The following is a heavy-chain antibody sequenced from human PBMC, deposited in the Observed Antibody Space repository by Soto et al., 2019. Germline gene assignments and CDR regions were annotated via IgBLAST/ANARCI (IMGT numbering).Heavy chain of an antibody. Sequence: QVQLQESGPGLVKPSQTLSLTCTVSGGSISSGGYYWSWIRQHPGKGLAWIGYIHYSGSTYYNPSLKSRVTISVDPSKNPFALKRSSVTAAAMAVYYCGRPPLDYINPSGWFDPWGQGTLVTVSS. D-gene: IGHD4-4*01. CDR2: IHYSGST. CDR1: GGSISSGGYY. J-gene: IGHJ5*02. V-gene: IGHV4-31*03. CDR3: GRPPLDYINPSGWFDP.